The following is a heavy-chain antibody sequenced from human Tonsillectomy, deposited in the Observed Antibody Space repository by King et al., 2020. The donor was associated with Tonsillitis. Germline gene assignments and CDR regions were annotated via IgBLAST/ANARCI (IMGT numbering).Heavy chain of an antibody. V-gene: IGHV3-73*02. CDR1: GFTFSDSA. CDR2: IRNKANSYAT. J-gene: IGHJ4*02. D-gene: IGHD6-6*01. Sequence: VQLVESGGGLVQPGRSLKLSCAASGFTFSDSAMHWVRQASGKGLEWVGRIRNKANSYATAFAASVQGRFTISRDDSKNTAYLLMNSLKTEDTAVYYCTRREQLAAFDYWGQGTLVTVSS. CDR3: TRREQLAAFDY.